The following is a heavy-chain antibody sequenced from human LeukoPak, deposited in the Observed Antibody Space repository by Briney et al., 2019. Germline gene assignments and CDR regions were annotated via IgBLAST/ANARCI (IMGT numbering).Heavy chain of an antibody. V-gene: IGHV4-59*08. J-gene: IGHJ3*02. CDR1: GGFISSYY. CDR3: ARPHCSGGSCYLRGAFDI. D-gene: IGHD2-15*01. CDR2: IYYSGST. Sequence: SETLSLTCTVSGGFISSYYWSWIRQPPGKGLEWIGYIYYSGSTNYNPSLKSRVTISVDTSKNQFSLKLSSVTAADTAVYYCARPHCSGGSCYLRGAFDIWGQGTMVTVSS.